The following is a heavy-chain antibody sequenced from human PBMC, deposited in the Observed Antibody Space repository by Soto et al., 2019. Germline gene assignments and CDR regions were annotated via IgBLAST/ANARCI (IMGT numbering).Heavy chain of an antibody. V-gene: IGHV1-8*01. D-gene: IGHD3-22*01. Sequence: ASVKVSCKASGYTFTSYDINWVRQATGQGLEWMGWMNPNNNNTGYAQKFQGRVTMTRNTSISTAYMELSSLRSEDTAVYYCARAAYYYESSGYYPGDYWGQGTLVTVSS. CDR3: ARAAYYYESSGYYPGDY. CDR2: MNPNNNNT. J-gene: IGHJ4*02. CDR1: GYTFTSYD.